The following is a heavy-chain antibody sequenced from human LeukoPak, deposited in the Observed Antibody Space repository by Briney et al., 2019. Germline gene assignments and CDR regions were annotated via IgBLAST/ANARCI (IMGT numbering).Heavy chain of an antibody. J-gene: IGHJ3*02. D-gene: IGHD3-22*01. CDR2: IIPIFGTA. CDR3: ASHTRLDYYDSHEWASDAFDI. CDR1: GGTFSSYA. Sequence: GSSVKVSCKASGGTFSSYAISWVRQAPGQGLEWMGGIIPIFGTANYAQKFQGRVTITTDESTSTAYMELSSLRSEDTAVYYCASHTRLDYYDSHEWASDAFDIWGQGTMVTVSS. V-gene: IGHV1-69*05.